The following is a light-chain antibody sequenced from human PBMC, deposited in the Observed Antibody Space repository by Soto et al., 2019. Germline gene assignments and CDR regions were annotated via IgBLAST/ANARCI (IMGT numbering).Light chain of an antibody. J-gene: IGLJ2*01. V-gene: IGLV4-69*01. CDR3: QTWGTGIVV. CDR2: LNSDGSH. Sequence: QSVLTQSPSASASLGASVKLTCTLSSGLNSYAIAWHQQQPEKGPRYLMKLNSDGSHSKGDGIPDRFSGSSSGAERYLTISSLQSEDEADYYCQTWGTGIVVFGGGTKLTVL. CDR1: SGLNSYA.